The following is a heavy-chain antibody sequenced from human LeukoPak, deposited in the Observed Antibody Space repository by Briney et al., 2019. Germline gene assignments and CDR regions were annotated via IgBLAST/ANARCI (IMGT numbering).Heavy chain of an antibody. Sequence: PGGSLRLSCAAPGFTFSSYGMHWVRQAPGKGLEWVAFIRYDGSNKYYADSVKGRFTISRDNSKNTLYLQMNSLRAEDTAVYYCAKVVQYYYDSSGYYLDYWGQGTLVTVSS. D-gene: IGHD3-22*01. CDR3: AKVVQYYYDSSGYYLDY. CDR2: IRYDGSNK. CDR1: GFTFSSYG. V-gene: IGHV3-30*02. J-gene: IGHJ4*02.